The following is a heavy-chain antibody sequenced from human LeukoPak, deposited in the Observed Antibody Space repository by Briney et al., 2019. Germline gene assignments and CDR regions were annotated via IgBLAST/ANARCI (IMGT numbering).Heavy chain of an antibody. D-gene: IGHD2-15*01. CDR3: ARDWYCDSGTCYDCFDP. CDR1: GHTFNKYG. V-gene: IGHV1-18*01. Sequence: VASVKVSCKASGHTFNKYGVSWVRQAPGQGLEWIGWISTKDGDTRYAQKLQGRVTMTADASTSTVYRELRSLRSDDTAVYSCARDWYCDSGTCYDCFDPWGQGTVLTVSS. CDR2: ISTKDGDT. J-gene: IGHJ5*02.